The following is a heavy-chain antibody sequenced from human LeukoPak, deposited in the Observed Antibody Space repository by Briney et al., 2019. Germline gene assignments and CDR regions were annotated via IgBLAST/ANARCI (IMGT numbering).Heavy chain of an antibody. CDR1: GFTFNNYA. CDR2: VSGDGQRT. J-gene: IGHJ4*02. D-gene: IGHD6-19*01. Sequence: GGSLRLSCAASGFTFNNYAMNWVRQAPGKGLQWVSAVSGDGQRTFYADSVKGRFTIFRDNSKNTLYLQMNSLRAEDTAVYYCARDPGSSGWYLDYWGQGTLVTVSS. CDR3: ARDPGSSGWYLDY. V-gene: IGHV3-23*01.